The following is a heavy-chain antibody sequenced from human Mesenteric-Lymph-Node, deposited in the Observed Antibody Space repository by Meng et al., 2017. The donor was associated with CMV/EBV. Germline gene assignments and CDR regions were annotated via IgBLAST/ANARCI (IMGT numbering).Heavy chain of an antibody. CDR1: GLSFSSYS. J-gene: IGHJ4*02. CDR2: ISSSSSTI. CDR3: ARYCSSTSCYTFDY. D-gene: IGHD2-2*02. Sequence: GGSLRLSCAGSGLSFSSYSMNWVRQAPGKGLEWVSYISSSSSTIYYADSVKGRFTISRDNAKNSLYLQMNSLRAEDTAVYYCARYCSSTSCYTFDYWGQGTLVTVSS. V-gene: IGHV3-48*04.